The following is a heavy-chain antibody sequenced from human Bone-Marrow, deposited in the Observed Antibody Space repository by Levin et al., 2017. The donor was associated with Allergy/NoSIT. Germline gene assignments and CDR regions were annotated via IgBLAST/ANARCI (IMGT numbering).Heavy chain of an antibody. J-gene: IGHJ4*01. CDR3: AKDFFRGGFSGYEEEDY. CDR1: GFIFSNYG. V-gene: IGHV3-30*18. Sequence: QSGGSLRLSCAASGFIFSNYGMHWYRQAPGKGLEWVAVISFDGGKEYYADSVKGRSTISRDNSKNTLYLQLSSLRPEDTAVYYCAKDFFRGGFSGYEEEDYWGQGTLVIVSS. D-gene: IGHD5-12*01. CDR2: ISFDGGKE.